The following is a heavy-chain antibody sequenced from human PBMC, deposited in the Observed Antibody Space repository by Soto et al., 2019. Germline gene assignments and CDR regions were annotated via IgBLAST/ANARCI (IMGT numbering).Heavy chain of an antibody. CDR2: INHSGST. CDR1: GGSFSGYY. Sequence: QVQLQQWGAGLLKPSETLSLTCAVYGGSFSGYYWSWIRQPPGKGLEWIGEINHSGSTNYNPSLKSRFTISVDTSKNQFALKLSSVTAADTAVYYCSMDFYDSRGNHFDYWGQGTLVTVSS. J-gene: IGHJ4*02. V-gene: IGHV4-34*01. CDR3: SMDFYDSRGNHFDY. D-gene: IGHD3-22*01.